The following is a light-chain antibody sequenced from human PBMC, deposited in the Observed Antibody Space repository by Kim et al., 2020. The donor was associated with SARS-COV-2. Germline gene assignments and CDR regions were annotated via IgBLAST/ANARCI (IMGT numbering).Light chain of an antibody. V-gene: IGKV3-11*01. CDR2: DAS. CDR1: QSVSSY. J-gene: IGKJ2*01. Sequence: EIVLTQSPATLSLSPGERATLSCRASQSVSSYLAWYQQKPGQAPRLLIYDASNRATVIPARFSGSGSGTDFTLTISSLDPEDFAVYYCQQRSNWLYTFGQGTKLEI. CDR3: QQRSNWLYT.